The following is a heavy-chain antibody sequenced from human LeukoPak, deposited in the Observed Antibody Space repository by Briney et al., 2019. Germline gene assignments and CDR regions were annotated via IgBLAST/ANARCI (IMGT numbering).Heavy chain of an antibody. J-gene: IGHJ4*02. V-gene: IGHV3-21*01. CDR3: ARGRDSDYAFDY. CDR2: ISSGSTNI. D-gene: IGHD4-17*01. Sequence: GGYLRLSCAASGFTFSSYTINCVRQAPGKGLEWVSSISSGSTNIYYADSVKGRFTISRDNAKNSLYLQMNSLRDEDTAVYYCARGRDSDYAFDYWGQGTLVTVSS. CDR1: GFTFSSYT.